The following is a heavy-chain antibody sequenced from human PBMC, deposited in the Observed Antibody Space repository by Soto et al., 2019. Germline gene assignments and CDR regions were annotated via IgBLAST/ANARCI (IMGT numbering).Heavy chain of an antibody. CDR1: GATFSSYA. J-gene: IGHJ6*02. V-gene: IGHV1-69*06. Sequence: VQLVQSGAEVKKPGSSVKVSCKASGATFSSYAISWVRQAPGQGLDWMGGIIPIFGTANYAQKFQGRVTITADKSTSTAYMAVGRLRSVDTAGYYFARLGNVDTSMVDGMDVWGQGTTVTVSS. CDR2: IIPIFGTA. CDR3: ARLGNVDTSMVDGMDV. D-gene: IGHD5-18*01.